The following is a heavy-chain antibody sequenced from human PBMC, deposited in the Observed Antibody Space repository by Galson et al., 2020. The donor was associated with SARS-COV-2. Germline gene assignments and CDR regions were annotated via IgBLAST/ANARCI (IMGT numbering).Heavy chain of an antibody. J-gene: IGHJ4*02. D-gene: IGHD1-26*01. CDR1: GFTFSSYS. V-gene: IGHV3-21*01. Sequence: GESLKISCAASGFTFSSYSMNWVRQAPGKGLEWVSSISSSSSYIYYADSVKGRFTISRDNAKNSLYLQMNSLRAEDTAVYYCASPRRYSGSYDFDYWGQGTLVTVSS. CDR2: ISSSSSYI. CDR3: ASPRRYSGSYDFDY.